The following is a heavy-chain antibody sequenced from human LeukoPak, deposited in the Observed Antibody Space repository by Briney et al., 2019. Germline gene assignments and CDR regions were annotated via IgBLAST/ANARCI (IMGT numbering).Heavy chain of an antibody. CDR3: AKLELKWYSCGWFDY. D-gene: IGHD6-19*01. V-gene: IGHV3-23*01. J-gene: IGHJ4*02. Sequence: GGSLRLSCAASGFTFSSYAMNWVRQAPGKGLEWGSAISGSGDSTYYADSVKGRFTISRDNSKNTLYLQMNSLRAEDTAVYYCAKLELKWYSCGWFDYWGQGTLVTVSS. CDR1: GFTFSSYA. CDR2: ISGSGDST.